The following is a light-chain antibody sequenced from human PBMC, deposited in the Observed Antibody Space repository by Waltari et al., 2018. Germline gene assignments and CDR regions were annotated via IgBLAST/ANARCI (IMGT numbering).Light chain of an antibody. CDR3: SSYTSSSTV. Sequence: QSALTQPASVSGSPGQSITISCTGTSSDVGGYNYVSWYQRHPGKAPKLMIYDVSKRPAGVSNRCSGSKSGNTASLTISGLQAEDEADYYCSSYTSSSTVFGGGTKLTVL. CDR2: DVS. V-gene: IGLV2-14*01. CDR1: SSDVGGYNY. J-gene: IGLJ2*01.